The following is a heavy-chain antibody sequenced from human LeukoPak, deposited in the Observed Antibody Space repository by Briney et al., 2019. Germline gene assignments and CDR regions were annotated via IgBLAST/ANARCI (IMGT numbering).Heavy chain of an antibody. CDR3: ARGPYYDSWSGAGY. Sequence: ASVKVSCKASGYTFRDFGISWVRQAPGQGLEWMGWITTYNGNTNYIQKLQGRVTKTTDISTSTAYMELRSLRSDDTAVYYCARGPYYDSWSGAGYWGQGTLVTVSS. J-gene: IGHJ4*02. CDR2: ITTYNGNT. D-gene: IGHD3-3*01. V-gene: IGHV1-18*01. CDR1: GYTFRDFG.